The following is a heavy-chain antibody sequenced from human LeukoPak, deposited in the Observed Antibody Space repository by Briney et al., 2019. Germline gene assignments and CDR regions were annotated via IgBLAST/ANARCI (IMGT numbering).Heavy chain of an antibody. J-gene: IGHJ5*02. CDR2: IYYSGST. D-gene: IGHD3-3*01. V-gene: IGHV4-59*11. Sequence: PSETLSLTCTVSGGSISSHYWSWIRQPPGKGLEWIGYIYYSGSTNYNPSLKSRVTISVDTSKNQFSLKLSSVTAADTAVYYCARNNYDFWSGYRFDPWGQGTLVTVSS. CDR3: ARNNYDFWSGYRFDP. CDR1: GGSISSHY.